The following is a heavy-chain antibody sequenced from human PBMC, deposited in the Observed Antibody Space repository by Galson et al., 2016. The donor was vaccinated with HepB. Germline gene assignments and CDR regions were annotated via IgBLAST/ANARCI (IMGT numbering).Heavy chain of an antibody. CDR1: GFNFSGSA. J-gene: IGHJ3*02. D-gene: IGHD6-13*01. CDR2: IRSKTNNHAT. Sequence: SLRLSCAASGFNFSGSAIHWVRQASGKGLEWVGRIRSKTNNHATAHAASVKGRIIISRDDSKKTAYLHMNSLKTEDTALYYCTTLAAAVTYAFDIWGQGTMVFVSS. CDR3: TTLAAAVTYAFDI. V-gene: IGHV3-73*01.